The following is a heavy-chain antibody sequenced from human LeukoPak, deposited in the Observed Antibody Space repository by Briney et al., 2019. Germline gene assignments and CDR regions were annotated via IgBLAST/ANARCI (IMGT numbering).Heavy chain of an antibody. V-gene: IGHV3-23*01. D-gene: IGHD1-7*01. CDR2: ISGSGGNT. CDR3: ATKAGTTGSGFDY. J-gene: IGHJ4*02. Sequence: GGSLRLSCAASAFTFSSYAMSWVRQAPGKGLEWVSTISGSGGNTYYADSVKGQFTISRDNSKNTLYLQMNSLRAEDTAVYYCATKAGTTGSGFDYWGQGTLVTVSS. CDR1: AFTFSSYA.